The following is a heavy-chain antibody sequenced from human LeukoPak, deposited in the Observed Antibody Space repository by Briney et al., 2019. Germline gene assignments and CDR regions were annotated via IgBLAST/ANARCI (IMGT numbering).Heavy chain of an antibody. Sequence: GGSLRLSCAASGFTFSDYYMSWIRQAPGKGLEWVSYISSSGSTIYYADSMKGRFTISRDNAKNSLYLQMNSLRAEDTAVYYCARDVKKKLGSETFDYWGQGTLVTVSS. CDR3: ARDVKKKLGSETFDY. J-gene: IGHJ4*02. CDR2: ISSSGSTI. CDR1: GFTFSDYY. D-gene: IGHD7-27*01. V-gene: IGHV3-11*01.